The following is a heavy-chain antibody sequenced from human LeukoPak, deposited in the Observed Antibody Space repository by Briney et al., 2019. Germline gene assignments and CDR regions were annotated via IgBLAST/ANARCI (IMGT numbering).Heavy chain of an antibody. V-gene: IGHV3-23*01. CDR2: LGGSGGTT. CDR3: AKAQTPGWYSGY. CDR1: GFTFSSFA. D-gene: IGHD6-19*01. Sequence: GGSLRLSCAASGFTFSSFAMSWVRQAPGKGLEWVSGLGGSGGTTYYAESVKGRFTISRDNSKNTLYLQMNSLGAEDTAVYYCAKAQTPGWYSGYWGQGTLVTVSS. J-gene: IGHJ4*02.